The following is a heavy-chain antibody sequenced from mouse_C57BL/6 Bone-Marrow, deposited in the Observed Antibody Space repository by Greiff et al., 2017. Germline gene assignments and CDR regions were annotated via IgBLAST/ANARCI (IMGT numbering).Heavy chain of an antibody. V-gene: IGHV1-75*01. CDR2: IFPGSGST. CDR1: GYTFTDYY. CDR3: ARSGYYGSSYVLDY. D-gene: IGHD1-1*01. J-gene: IGHJ2*01. Sequence: QVHVKQSGPELVKPGASVKISCKASGYTFTDYYINWVKQRPGQGLEWIGWIFPGSGSTYYNEKFKGKATLTVDKSSSTAYMLLSSLTSEDSAVYFCARSGYYGSSYVLDYWGQGTTLTVSS.